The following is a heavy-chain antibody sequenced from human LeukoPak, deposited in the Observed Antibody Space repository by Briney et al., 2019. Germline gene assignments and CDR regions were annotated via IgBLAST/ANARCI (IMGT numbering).Heavy chain of an antibody. CDR3: XKDXXSSWHAXXXY. D-gene: IGHD6-13*01. V-gene: IGHV3-30*02. CDR1: GFTFSSYG. J-gene: IGHJ4*01. CDR2: IRYDGSNK. Sequence: GGSLRLSCAASGFTFSSYGMHWVRQAPGKGLEWVAFIRYDGSNKYYADSVKGRFTISRDNSKNTLYLQMNSLRAEDTAVYYCXKDXXSSWHAXXXYWGXGTXVTX.